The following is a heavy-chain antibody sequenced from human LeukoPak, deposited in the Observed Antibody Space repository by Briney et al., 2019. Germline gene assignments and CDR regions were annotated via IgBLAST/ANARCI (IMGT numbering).Heavy chain of an antibody. CDR3: ARERERTGGTLDY. CDR1: GGSISSYY. D-gene: IGHD1-1*01. V-gene: IGHV4-59*01. CDR2: IYYSGSN. Sequence: PSETLSLTCTVSGGSISSYYWSWIRQPPGKGLEWIGYIYYSGSNNYNPSLESRVTISVDTSKNQFSLKLISVTAADTAVYYCARERERTGGTLDYWGQGTLVTVSS. J-gene: IGHJ4*02.